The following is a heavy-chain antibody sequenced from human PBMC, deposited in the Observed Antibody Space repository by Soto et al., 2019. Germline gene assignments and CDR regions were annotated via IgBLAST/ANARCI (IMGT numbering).Heavy chain of an antibody. V-gene: IGHV5-51*01. CDR3: ASYSNRYYYYYGMDV. CDR2: IYFGDSDV. CDR1: GYNFNTYW. D-gene: IGHD4-4*01. J-gene: IGHJ6*02. Sequence: PGESLKISCKSSGYNFNTYWIGWVRQMPGKGLEWMGIIYFGDSDVRYSPSFQGQVTISADKSISTAYLQWSSLKASDTAMYYCASYSNRYYYYYGMDVWGQGTTVTVSS.